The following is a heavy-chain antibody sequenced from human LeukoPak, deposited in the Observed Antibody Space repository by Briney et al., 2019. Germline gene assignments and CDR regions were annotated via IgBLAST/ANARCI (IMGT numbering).Heavy chain of an antibody. D-gene: IGHD2-21*02. J-gene: IGHJ4*02. V-gene: IGHV4-59*01. Sequence: SETLSLTCTVSGDFITAYYWSWIRQRPGKGLEWIGYVYYSGSTEYNPSLRSRVTISLEMSKHQFSLNLTSVTAADTAVYYCASNTATVFVYWGQGALVTVSS. CDR1: GDFITAYY. CDR2: VYYSGST. CDR3: ASNTATVFVY.